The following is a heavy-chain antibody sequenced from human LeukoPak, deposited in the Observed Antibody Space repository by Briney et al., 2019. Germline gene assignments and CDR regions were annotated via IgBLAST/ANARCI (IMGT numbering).Heavy chain of an antibody. V-gene: IGHV1-2*06. J-gene: IGHJ4*02. Sequence: ASVKVPCKASGYTFTDYYMHWVRQAPGQGLEWMGRINPNSAGTNYAQKFEGRVTMTRDTSISTAYMELSSLRSDDTAVYYCARGLSATSIIRGVMDNWGQGTLVTVSS. D-gene: IGHD3-10*01. CDR1: GYTFTDYY. CDR3: ARGLSATSIIRGVMDN. CDR2: INPNSAGT.